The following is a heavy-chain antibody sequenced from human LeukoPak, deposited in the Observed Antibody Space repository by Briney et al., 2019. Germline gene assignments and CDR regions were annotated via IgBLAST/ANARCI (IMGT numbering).Heavy chain of an antibody. CDR3: ARGGLFSTDNWFDP. J-gene: IGHJ5*02. V-gene: IGHV4-59*01. D-gene: IGHD3-9*01. Sequence: PSETLFLTCTVSGGSISNYYWNWIRQPPGRGLEWIGYIYYIGSTNYNPSLKSRVTISVDTSKNQLSLKLNSVPAAGTAVYYCARGGLFSTDNWFDPWGQGTLVTVSS. CDR1: GGSISNYY. CDR2: IYYIGST.